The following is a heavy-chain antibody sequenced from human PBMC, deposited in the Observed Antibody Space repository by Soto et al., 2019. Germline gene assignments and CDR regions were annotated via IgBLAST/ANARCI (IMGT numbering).Heavy chain of an antibody. CDR3: ARSAIATHWFFDL. V-gene: IGHV4-39*01. CDR2: IYYTGYT. J-gene: IGHJ2*01. CDR1: GGPISSSSYY. D-gene: IGHD5-18*01. Sequence: SETLSLTCSVSGGPISSSSYYWGWIRQAPGKGLEWLATIYYTGYTYHNPSLKSHVTISVDTSKDQFSLELTSVTAADTALYYCARSAIATHWFFDLWGRGALVTVSS.